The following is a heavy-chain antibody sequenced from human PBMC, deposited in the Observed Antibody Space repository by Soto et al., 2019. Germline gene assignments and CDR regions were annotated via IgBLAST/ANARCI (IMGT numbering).Heavy chain of an antibody. V-gene: IGHV3-15*07. CDR2: VKSKTNGGAT. J-gene: IGHJ5*02. CDR3: TRRDGYNWVWFDP. Sequence: EAQLVESGGGLVKPGGSLRLSCAASGFTFSDAWMNWVRQAPGKGLEWVGRVKSKTNGGATDYAAPVKGRFTISRDDSNNTLYLQMNSLKTEDTAVYYCTRRDGYNWVWFDPWGQGTLVTVSS. CDR1: GFTFSDAW. D-gene: IGHD5-12*01.